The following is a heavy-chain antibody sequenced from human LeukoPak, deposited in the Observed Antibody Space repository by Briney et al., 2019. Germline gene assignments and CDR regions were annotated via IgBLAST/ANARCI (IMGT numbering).Heavy chain of an antibody. V-gene: IGHV3-30*18. D-gene: IGHD6-13*01. CDR1: GFTFSSYD. Sequence: GGSPRLSCAASGFTFSSYDMNWVRQAPGKGLEWVAVISSDGNNKYYGDSVKGRFTISRDNSKNTLYLQMNSLRGEDTALYYCAKRHSTAWYYLDYWGRGTLVTVSS. J-gene: IGHJ4*02. CDR2: ISSDGNNK. CDR3: AKRHSTAWYYLDY.